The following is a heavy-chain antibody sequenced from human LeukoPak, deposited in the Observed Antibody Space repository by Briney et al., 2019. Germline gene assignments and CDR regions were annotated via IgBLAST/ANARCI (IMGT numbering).Heavy chain of an antibody. V-gene: IGHV4-39*01. CDR1: GGSISISSYY. CDR3: ARTYSSGWYPMYNWFDP. D-gene: IGHD6-19*01. J-gene: IGHJ5*02. Sequence: SETLSLTCTVSGGSISISSYYWGWIRQPPGKGLEWIGSIYYSGSTYYNPSLKSRVTISVDTSKNQFSLKLSSVTAADTAVYYCARTYSSGWYPMYNWFDPWGQGTLVTVSS. CDR2: IYYSGST.